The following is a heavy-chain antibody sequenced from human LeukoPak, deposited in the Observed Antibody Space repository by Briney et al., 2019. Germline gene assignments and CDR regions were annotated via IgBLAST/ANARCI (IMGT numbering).Heavy chain of an antibody. CDR3: ATLGEYSSSWYWFDP. V-gene: IGHV1-24*01. Sequence: ASVTVSCKVSGYTLTELSMHWVRQAPGKGLEWMGGFDPEDGETIYAQKFQGRVTMTEDTSTDTAYMELSSLRSEDTAVYYCATLGEYSSSWYWFDPWGQGTLVTVSS. CDR1: GYTLTELS. J-gene: IGHJ5*02. D-gene: IGHD6-13*01. CDR2: FDPEDGET.